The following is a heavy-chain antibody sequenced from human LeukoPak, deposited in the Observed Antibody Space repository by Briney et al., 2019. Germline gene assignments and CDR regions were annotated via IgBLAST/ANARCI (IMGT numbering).Heavy chain of an antibody. D-gene: IGHD3-22*01. J-gene: IGHJ4*02. Sequence: GGSLRLSCAASGFTFDDYAMHWVRQAPGKGLEWVSGISWNSGSIGYADSVKGRFTISRDNAKNSLYLQMNSLRAEDMALYYCAKEDSPITMIEGGFDYWGQGTLVTVSS. CDR2: ISWNSGSI. CDR1: GFTFDDYA. CDR3: AKEDSPITMIEGGFDY. V-gene: IGHV3-9*03.